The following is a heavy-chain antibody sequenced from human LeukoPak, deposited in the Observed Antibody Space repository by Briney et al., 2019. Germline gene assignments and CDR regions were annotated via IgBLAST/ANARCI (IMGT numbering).Heavy chain of an antibody. Sequence: SETLSLTCTVSGASISSGSYSWSWIRQPAGKGLEWIGRIYTSGSTNYNPSLKSRVTISVDTSKNQFSLKLSSVTAADTAVYYCASGYGDAFDIWGQGTMVTVSS. CDR1: GASISSGSYS. CDR2: IYTSGST. D-gene: IGHD3-22*01. CDR3: ASGYGDAFDI. J-gene: IGHJ3*02. V-gene: IGHV4-61*02.